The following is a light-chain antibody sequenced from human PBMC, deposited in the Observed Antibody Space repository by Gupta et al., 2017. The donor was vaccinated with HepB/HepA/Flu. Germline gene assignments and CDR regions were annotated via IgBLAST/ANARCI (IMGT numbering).Light chain of an antibody. CDR3: SSYAGSLVV. CDR1: SSAVGGYNY. J-gene: IGLJ2*01. V-gene: IGLV2-8*01. Sequence: QSALTKPPSAAGSPVQSVAISSTGTSSAVGGYNYVTWNQQHSSKAPKLLIYEVSKRSSGVPDRFSGSKPGSTASLTVSGVQAEDEADYYCSSYAGSLVVFGGGTKLTVL. CDR2: EVS.